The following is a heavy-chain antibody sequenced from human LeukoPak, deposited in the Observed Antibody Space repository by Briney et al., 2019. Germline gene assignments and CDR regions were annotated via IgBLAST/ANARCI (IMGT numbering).Heavy chain of an antibody. J-gene: IGHJ4*02. CDR1: GYTFTDQW. CDR2: INPNSGGT. CDR3: ARAHSSLRLYHFDY. V-gene: IGHV1-2*02. D-gene: IGHD6-13*01. Sequence: ASVTVSCKASGYTFTDQWIHWVRQAPGQGLEWLGWINPNSGGTNYAQKFEGRIAMTTDTSINTGYMEMTRLTSDGTAVYYCARAHSSLRLYHFDYWGQGTLVTVSS.